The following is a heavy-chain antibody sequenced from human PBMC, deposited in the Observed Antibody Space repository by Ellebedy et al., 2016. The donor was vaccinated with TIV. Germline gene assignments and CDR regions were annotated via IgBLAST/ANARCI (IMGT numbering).Heavy chain of an antibody. V-gene: IGHV1-8*01. CDR3: ARRMEKEAMPAFDY. CDR1: GYTFTIYD. Sequence: AASVKVSCKASGYTFTIYDINWLRQATAQGLEWMGWMNTNSGNTGYVQKFQGRVTMTRNTSITTAFMELSSLRSEDTAVYYCARRMEKEAMPAFDYWGQGTLVTVSS. J-gene: IGHJ4*02. D-gene: IGHD2-2*01. CDR2: MNTNSGNT.